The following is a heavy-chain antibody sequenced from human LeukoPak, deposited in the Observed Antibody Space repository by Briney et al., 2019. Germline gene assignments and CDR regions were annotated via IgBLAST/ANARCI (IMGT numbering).Heavy chain of an antibody. CDR3: ARRESGWVRGVIGTHRAYNWFDP. CDR2: IYPGDSDT. J-gene: IGHJ5*02. D-gene: IGHD3-10*01. V-gene: IGHV5-51*01. Sequence: GESLKISCKGSGYSFTSYWIGWVRQMPGKGLEWMGIIYPGDSDTRYSPSFQGQVTISADKSISTAYLQWSSLKASDTAMYYCARRESGWVRGVIGTHRAYNWFDPWGQGTLVTVSS. CDR1: GYSFTSYW.